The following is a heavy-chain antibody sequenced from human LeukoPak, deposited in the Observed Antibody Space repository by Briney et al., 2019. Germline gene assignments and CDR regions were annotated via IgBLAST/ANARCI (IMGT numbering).Heavy chain of an antibody. Sequence: GGSLRLSCAASGFTFSNAWMSWVRQAPGKGLEGGGRIKSKTDGGTTDYAAPVKGRFTISRDDSKNTLYLQMNSLKTEDTAVYYCTTRYCSGGSCAFDIWGQGTMVTVSS. J-gene: IGHJ3*02. D-gene: IGHD2-15*01. V-gene: IGHV3-15*01. CDR2: IKSKTDGGTT. CDR1: GFTFSNAW. CDR3: TTRYCSGGSCAFDI.